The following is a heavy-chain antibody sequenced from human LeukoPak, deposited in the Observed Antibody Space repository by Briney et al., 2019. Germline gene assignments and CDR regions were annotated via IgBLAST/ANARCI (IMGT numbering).Heavy chain of an antibody. Sequence: SETLSLTCTVSGGSISSGGYYWSWIRQHPGKGLEWIGYIYYSGSTYYNPSLKSRVTISVDTPKNQFSLKLSSVTAADTAVYYCARGVYDFWSGYYTGHFQHWGQGTLVTVSS. CDR1: GGSISSGGYY. V-gene: IGHV4-31*03. CDR2: IYYSGST. CDR3: ARGVYDFWSGYYTGHFQH. J-gene: IGHJ1*01. D-gene: IGHD3-3*01.